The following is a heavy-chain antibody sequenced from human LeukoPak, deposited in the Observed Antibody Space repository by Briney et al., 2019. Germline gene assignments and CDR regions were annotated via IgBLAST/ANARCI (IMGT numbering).Heavy chain of an antibody. V-gene: IGHV6-1*01. CDR1: GDSVSNKSAA. CDR3: ARGPGTLHY. D-gene: IGHD1-1*01. CDR2: TYYRSKWYS. J-gene: IGHJ4*02. Sequence: SQTLSLTCAISGDSVSNKSAAWNWIRQSPSRGLEWLGRTYYRSKWYSAYAGSVKSRITINPDTSKNQLSLQLKSVTPEDTAVYYCARGPGTLHYWGQGTLVTVSS.